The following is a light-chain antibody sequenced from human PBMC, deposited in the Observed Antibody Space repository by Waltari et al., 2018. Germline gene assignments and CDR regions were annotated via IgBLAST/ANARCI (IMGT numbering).Light chain of an antibody. CDR3: CSYAGLGIYV. J-gene: IGLJ1*01. CDR1: SSAVGHSDL. V-gene: IGLV2-23*02. Sequence: SVLTQPASVSGPPGQSITISCTGSSSAVGHSDLFYWYRQYPGKAPQLMVYVVTKPTAGLSARFSGSKSGNTASLTIYGLQSEDEADYYCCSYAGLGIYVFGTGTKVTVL. CDR2: VVT.